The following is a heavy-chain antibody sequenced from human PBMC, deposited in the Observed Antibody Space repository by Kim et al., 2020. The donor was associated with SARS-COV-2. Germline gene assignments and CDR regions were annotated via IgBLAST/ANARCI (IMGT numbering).Heavy chain of an antibody. D-gene: IGHD6-13*01. Sequence: ASVKVSCKASGYTFTSYDINWVRQATGQGLEWMGWMNPNSGNTGYAQKFQGRVTMTRNTSISTAYMELSSLRSEDTAGYYCARGWRQQLVFNFLYGMDVWGQGTTVTVSS. J-gene: IGHJ6*02. CDR2: MNPNSGNT. CDR3: ARGWRQQLVFNFLYGMDV. V-gene: IGHV1-8*01. CDR1: GYTFTSYD.